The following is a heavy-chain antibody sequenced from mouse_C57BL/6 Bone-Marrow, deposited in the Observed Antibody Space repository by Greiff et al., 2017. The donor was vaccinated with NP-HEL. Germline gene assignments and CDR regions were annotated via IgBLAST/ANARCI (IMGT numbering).Heavy chain of an antibody. CDR1: GFNIKDYY. CDR3: ALRQLRTYYAMDY. V-gene: IGHV14-2*01. Sequence: EVQLQQSGAELVKPGASVKLSCTASGFNIKDYYMHWVKQRPEQGLEWIGRIDPEDGETKYAPKFQGKATITADTSSNTAYLQLSSLTSEDTTVYYCALRQLRTYYAMDYWGQGTTVTVAS. J-gene: IGHJ4*01. D-gene: IGHD3-2*02. CDR2: IDPEDGET.